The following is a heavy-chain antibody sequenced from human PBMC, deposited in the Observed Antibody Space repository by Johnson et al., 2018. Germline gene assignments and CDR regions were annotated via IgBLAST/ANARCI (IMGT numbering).Heavy chain of an antibody. D-gene: IGHD3-10*01. CDR1: GFTFSSYS. J-gene: IGHJ6*04. CDR2: ISSSSSYI. CDR3: ARDSVRAV. V-gene: IGHV3-21*01. Sequence: VQLVQSGGGLVKXGGSLRLXCAASGFTFSSYSMNWVRQAPGKGLEWVSSISSSSSYIYYADSVKGRFTISRDNAKRSLYLQMNSLSAEDTAVYYCARDSVRAVWGKGTTVTVSS.